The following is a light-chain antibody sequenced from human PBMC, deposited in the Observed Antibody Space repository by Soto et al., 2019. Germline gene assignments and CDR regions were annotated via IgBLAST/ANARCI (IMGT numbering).Light chain of an antibody. Sequence: SQRAQGASALTVSVGERVTIGNRASQTISSWLAWYQQKPGKAPKLLIYKASTLKSGVPSRFSGSGSGTEFTLTISSLQPDDFATYYCQHYNSYSEAFGQGTKVDIK. CDR2: KAS. CDR3: QHYNSYSEA. J-gene: IGKJ1*01. V-gene: IGKV1-5*03. CDR1: QTISSW.